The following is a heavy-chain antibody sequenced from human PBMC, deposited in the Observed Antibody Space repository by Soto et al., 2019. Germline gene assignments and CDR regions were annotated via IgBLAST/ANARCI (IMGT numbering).Heavy chain of an antibody. Sequence: SETLSLTCTVSGGSVSSGSYYWIWIRQPPGKGLEWIGTIFYSGSTYYNPSLKSRVTISVDTSKNQFSLKLTSVTAADTALYYCARRYGWLYFDYWGQGSLVTVSS. J-gene: IGHJ4*02. D-gene: IGHD3-10*01. V-gene: IGHV4-39*01. CDR3: ARRYGWLYFDY. CDR1: GGSVSSGSYY. CDR2: IFYSGST.